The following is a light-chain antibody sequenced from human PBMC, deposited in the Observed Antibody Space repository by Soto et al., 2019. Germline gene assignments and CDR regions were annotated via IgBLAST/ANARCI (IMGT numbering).Light chain of an antibody. CDR1: QSVGTK. CDR2: GAS. V-gene: IGKV3-15*01. J-gene: IGKJ1*01. Sequence: EIVMTQSPATLSVSPGERATLSCRASQSVGTKLAGYQQKPGQAPLLLTYGASTRATGIPARFSGSGSATEFALTINSLRAEEFAVYFCQQFNVWHRTFAKGTKVEI. CDR3: QQFNVWHRT.